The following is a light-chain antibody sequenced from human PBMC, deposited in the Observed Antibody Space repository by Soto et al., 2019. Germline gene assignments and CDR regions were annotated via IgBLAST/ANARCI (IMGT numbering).Light chain of an antibody. CDR2: GAS. Sequence: EIVLTHSPCTLSLSPGERATLSCRASQSVSSSYLAWYQQKPGQAPRLLIYGASSRATGIPARFSGSGSGTEFTLTISSLQSEDYAVYYCHQYNNWPPWTFGQGTKVDI. J-gene: IGKJ1*01. V-gene: IGKV3D-15*01. CDR3: HQYNNWPPWT. CDR1: QSVSSSY.